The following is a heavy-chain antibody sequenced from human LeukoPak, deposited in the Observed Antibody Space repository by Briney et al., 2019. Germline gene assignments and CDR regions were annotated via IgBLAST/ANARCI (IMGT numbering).Heavy chain of an antibody. CDR3: VRGKGPGSSGWYEY. CDR2: IYYSGST. CDR1: GGSISSYY. Sequence: PSETLSLTCTVSGGSISSYYWSWIRQSPGKGLEWIGYIYYSGSTNYNPSLKSRVTISVDTSKNQFSLKLSSVTAADTAVYYCVRGKGPGSSGWYEYWGQGTLVTVSS. J-gene: IGHJ4*02. V-gene: IGHV4-59*01. D-gene: IGHD6-19*01.